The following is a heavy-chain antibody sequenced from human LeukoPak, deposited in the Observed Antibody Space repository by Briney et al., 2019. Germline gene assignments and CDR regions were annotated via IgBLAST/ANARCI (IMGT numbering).Heavy chain of an antibody. D-gene: IGHD2-2*01. CDR2: ITSSGGHI. J-gene: IGHJ3*02. CDR1: GFTFSTYS. Sequence: GGSLRLSCAASGFTFSTYSMNWVLQAPAKGRVWISSITSSGGHIYYADSVRGRFTISIDNADNSLYLQMNTLRAEDTAVYYCARFETCSRTSCDDAFDIWGQGTVVTVSS. V-gene: IGHV3-21*01. CDR3: ARFETCSRTSCDDAFDI.